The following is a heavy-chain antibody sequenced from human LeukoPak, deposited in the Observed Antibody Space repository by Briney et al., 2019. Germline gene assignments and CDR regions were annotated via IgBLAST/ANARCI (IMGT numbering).Heavy chain of an antibody. Sequence: ASVKVSCRASGYTFPSYFMHWVRQAPGQGLEWMGIINPTGGSTTYAQKFQGRVTMARDTSTSTVYMELSSLRSDDTAVYYCARTAARRFDYWGQGTLVTVSS. D-gene: IGHD6-6*01. CDR2: INPTGGST. CDR1: GYTFPSYF. V-gene: IGHV1-46*01. CDR3: ARTAARRFDY. J-gene: IGHJ4*02.